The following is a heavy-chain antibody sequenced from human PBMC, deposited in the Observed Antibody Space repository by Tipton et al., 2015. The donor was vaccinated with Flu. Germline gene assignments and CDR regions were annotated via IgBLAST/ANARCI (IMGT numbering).Heavy chain of an antibody. CDR2: ISYDGSNK. V-gene: IGHV3-30*04. CDR1: GFTFSSYA. J-gene: IGHJ4*02. CDR3: ARDLGSEGYFDY. Sequence: SLRLSCAASGFTFSSYAMHWVRQAPGKGLEWVAVISYDGSNKYYADSVKGRFTISRDNSKNTLYLQMKSLRAEDTAVYYCARDLGSEGYFDYWGQGTLITVSS.